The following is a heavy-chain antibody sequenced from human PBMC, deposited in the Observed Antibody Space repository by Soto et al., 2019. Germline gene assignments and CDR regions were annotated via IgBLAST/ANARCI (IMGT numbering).Heavy chain of an antibody. CDR2: ISETGGSA. D-gene: IGHD2-2*01. CDR1: GFNLGSYV. CDR3: ARQSRPRFFVY. J-gene: IGHJ4*02. V-gene: IGHV3-23*01. Sequence: EVQLLESGGGLVQPGGSLRLSCAASGFNLGSYVMNWVRQAPGKGLEWVSSISETGGSAYYVDSVKGRFTVSRDNSKNTLYLQMNNLTGDDTAKYYCARQSRPRFFVYWCQGTLVTVSS.